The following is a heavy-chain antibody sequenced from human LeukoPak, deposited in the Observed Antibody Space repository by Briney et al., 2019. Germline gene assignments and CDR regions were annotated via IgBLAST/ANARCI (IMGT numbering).Heavy chain of an antibody. CDR1: GFTFNKYS. CDR3: ARDLTGSFNDY. Sequence: PGGSLRLSCAASGFTFNKYSIHWLRQAPGEGLEWVAVVSDDGNTKYYADFVKGRFAVSRDNSKNMVYLQMNSLRAEDTALYYCARDLTGSFNDYWGQGTQVTVSS. J-gene: IGHJ4*02. CDR2: VSDDGNTK. V-gene: IGHV3-30*09. D-gene: IGHD1-14*01.